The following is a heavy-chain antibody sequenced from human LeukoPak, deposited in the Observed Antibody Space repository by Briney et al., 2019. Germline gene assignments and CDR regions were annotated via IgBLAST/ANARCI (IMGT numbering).Heavy chain of an antibody. CDR3: ARGQGALLWFGESKFDP. Sequence: SETLSLTCTVSGYSISSGYYWGWIRQPPGQGLEWIGSIYHSGSTYYNPSLKSRVTISVDTSKNQFSLKLSSVTAADTAVYYCARGQGALLWFGESKFDPWGQGTLVTVSS. V-gene: IGHV4-38-2*02. CDR2: IYHSGST. D-gene: IGHD3-10*01. CDR1: GYSISSGYY. J-gene: IGHJ5*02.